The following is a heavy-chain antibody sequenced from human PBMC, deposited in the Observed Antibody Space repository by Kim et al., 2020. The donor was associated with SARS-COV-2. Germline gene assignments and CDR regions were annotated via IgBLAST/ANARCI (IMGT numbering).Heavy chain of an antibody. Sequence: LSLTCAGSGFSFSNYWMSWVRQAPGKGLEWVANIKEDGSEKNYVDSVKGRFTISRDNAKNSLYLQMNSLRAEDTAVYYCASSQLRGQGTLVTVSS. D-gene: IGHD1-7*01. CDR2: IKEDGSEK. CDR3: ASSQL. CDR1: GFSFSNYW. V-gene: IGHV3-7*03. J-gene: IGHJ4*02.